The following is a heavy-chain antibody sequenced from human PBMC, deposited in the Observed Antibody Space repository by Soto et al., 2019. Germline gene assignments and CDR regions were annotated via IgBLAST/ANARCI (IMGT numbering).Heavy chain of an antibody. CDR2: INAGNGNT. J-gene: IGHJ4*02. D-gene: IGHD2-21*02. CDR3: ARSIVVVTALDY. V-gene: IGHV1-3*01. Sequence: ASVKVSCKASGYTFTSYAMHWVRQAPGQRLEWKGWINAGNGNTKYSQKYKGRVTITRDTSASTAYMELSSLRSEDTDVYYCARSIVVVTALDYWGQGTLVTVSS. CDR1: GYTFTSYA.